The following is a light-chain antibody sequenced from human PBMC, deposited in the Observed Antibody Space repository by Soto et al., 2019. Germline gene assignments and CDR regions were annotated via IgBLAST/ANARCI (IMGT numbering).Light chain of an antibody. CDR3: ATWDSTLSGWV. CDR2: ENN. Sequence: QSALTQAPSVSAAPGQKVTISCSGTSSNIGNQFVSWYQQFPGTAPKVLIYENNERPSGIPDRFSGSKSGTSATLGITGLRTGDEAHYYCATWDSTLSGWVFGGGTKLTVL. J-gene: IGLJ3*02. CDR1: SSNIGNQF. V-gene: IGLV1-51*02.